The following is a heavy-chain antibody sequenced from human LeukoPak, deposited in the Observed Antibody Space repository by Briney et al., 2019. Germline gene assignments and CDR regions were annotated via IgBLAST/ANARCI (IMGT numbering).Heavy chain of an antibody. CDR1: GFTFSDYC. CDR3: ARGYCSGGSCYSGDYFDY. D-gene: IGHD2-15*01. V-gene: IGHV3-11*04. J-gene: IGHJ4*02. CDR2: ISSSGSTI. Sequence: GGSLRLSCAASGFTFSDYCMSWIRQAPGKGLEWVSYISSSGSTIYYADSVKGRFTISRDNAKNSLYLQMNSLRAEDTAVYYCARGYCSGGSCYSGDYFDYWGQGTLVTVSS.